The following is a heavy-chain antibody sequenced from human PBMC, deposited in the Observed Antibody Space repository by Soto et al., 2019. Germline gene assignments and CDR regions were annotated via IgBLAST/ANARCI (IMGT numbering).Heavy chain of an antibody. Sequence: SETVSLTCTVSGGSITSDYSCWSWIRQPPGEGLEWIGFIHYSGSTNYNPSLKSRVTMSVDTSKNQFSLKLTSVNAADTAVYYCTRGGDAYKNGHWGQGTLVTVSS. D-gene: IGHD2-21*01. CDR3: TRGGDAYKNGH. CDR2: IHYSGST. J-gene: IGHJ4*02. V-gene: IGHV4-61*01. CDR1: GGSITSDYSC.